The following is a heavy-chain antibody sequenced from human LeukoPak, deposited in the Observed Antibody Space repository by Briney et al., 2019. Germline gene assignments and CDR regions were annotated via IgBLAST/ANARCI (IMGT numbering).Heavy chain of an antibody. D-gene: IGHD3-3*01. J-gene: IGHJ6*03. CDR1: GFSFSGYW. CDR3: ARDKKDYDFWSGYLSYYYYMDV. V-gene: IGHV3-7*01. Sequence: PGGSPRLSCEASGFSFSGYWMSWVRQAPGKGLEWVANIKQDESEEYYVDSVKGRFTISRDNAKNSLYLQMNSLRVEDTAVYFCARDKKDYDFWSGYLSYYYYMDVRGKGTTVTVSS. CDR2: IKQDESEE.